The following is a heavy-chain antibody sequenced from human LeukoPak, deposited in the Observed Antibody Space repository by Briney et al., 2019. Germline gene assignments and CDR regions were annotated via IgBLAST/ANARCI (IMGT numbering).Heavy chain of an antibody. Sequence: ASVKVSCKASGYTFTGYYIHWVRQAPGQGLEWMGWINPNSGGTNYAQKFQGRVTMTRDTSISTAYMELSRLRSDDTAVYYCARDSLHNRGKKHYYYYYYMDVWGKGTTVTISS. J-gene: IGHJ6*03. CDR1: GYTFTGYY. CDR2: INPNSGGT. D-gene: IGHD1-1*01. CDR3: ARDSLHNRGKKHYYYYYYMDV. V-gene: IGHV1-2*02.